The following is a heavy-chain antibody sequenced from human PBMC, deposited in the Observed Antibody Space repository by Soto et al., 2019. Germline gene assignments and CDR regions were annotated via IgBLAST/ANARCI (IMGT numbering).Heavy chain of an antibody. D-gene: IGHD2-15*01. Sequence: PSETLSLTCVVSGTSMSSTFWWTWVRQSPKKGLEWIGEIYHSGITKYNPSLKSRVTISVDKSNNQFSLEMRAVTAADTAVYYCATLPPRIEVVKTEIPAWGQGTLVNVS. CDR2: IYHSGIT. J-gene: IGHJ5*02. CDR3: ATLPPRIEVVKTEIPA. CDR1: GTSMSSTFW. V-gene: IGHV4-4*02.